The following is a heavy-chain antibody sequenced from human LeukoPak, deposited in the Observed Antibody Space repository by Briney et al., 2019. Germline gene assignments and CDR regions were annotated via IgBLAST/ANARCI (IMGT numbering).Heavy chain of an antibody. J-gene: IGHJ4*02. D-gene: IGHD3-3*01. V-gene: IGHV3-30*14. CDR1: GFTFSSFA. CDR3: ARGPSYYDFWSGYYGPFDY. Sequence: GRSLRLSCAASGFTFSSFAMHWVRQAPGKGLEWVALISYDGSNKYYADSVKGRFTISRDNSKNTLYLQMNSLRAEDTAVYYCARGPSYYDFWSGYYGPFDYWGQGTLVTVSS. CDR2: ISYDGSNK.